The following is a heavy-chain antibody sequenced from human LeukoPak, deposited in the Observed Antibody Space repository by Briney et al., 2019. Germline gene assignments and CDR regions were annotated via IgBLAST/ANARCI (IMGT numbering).Heavy chain of an antibody. D-gene: IGHD4-17*01. CDR2: IYSDGST. CDR3: ARADVRFFDY. CDR1: GFTVSNRY. Sequence: GGSLRLSCAASGFTVSNRYLTWVRQAPGKGLEWVSVIYSDGSTFYADSVKGRFTISRDNSKNTLYLQMNSLRAEDTAVYYCARADVRFFDYWGQGTLVTVSS. J-gene: IGHJ4*02. V-gene: IGHV3-53*01.